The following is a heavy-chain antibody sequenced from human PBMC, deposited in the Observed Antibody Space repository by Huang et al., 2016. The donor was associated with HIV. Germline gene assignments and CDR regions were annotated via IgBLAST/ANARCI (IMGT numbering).Heavy chain of an antibody. CDR1: GFAFSSYA. CDR2: ISIDGSNK. Sequence: QVQLVESGGGVVQPGRSLRLSCAASGFAFSSYAMHWVRQAPGKVLEWLAVISIDGSNKNYAHSVKCRFTISRDNSEGTVYLQMNSLRPEDTAVYSCARTGSYYYGSGSYHFGDYWGQGTLVTVSS. V-gene: IGHV3-30-3*01. J-gene: IGHJ4*02. CDR3: ARTGSYYYGSGSYHFGDY. D-gene: IGHD3-10*01.